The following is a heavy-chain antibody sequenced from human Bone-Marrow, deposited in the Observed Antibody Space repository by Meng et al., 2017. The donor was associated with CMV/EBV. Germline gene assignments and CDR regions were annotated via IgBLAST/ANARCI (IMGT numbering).Heavy chain of an antibody. CDR3: ARKDSSSWYGGNWFDP. CDR1: FSLTTPPLG. V-gene: IGHV2-5*01. CDR2: LSWNDDK. J-gene: IGHJ5*02. D-gene: IGHD6-13*01. Sequence: FSLTTPPLGVAWIPQPPGKALEWLALLSWNDDKRYSTSLKSRLNITKDTSKNQVVLTMTNMDPVATATYYCARKDSSSWYGGNWFDPWGQGTLVTVSS.